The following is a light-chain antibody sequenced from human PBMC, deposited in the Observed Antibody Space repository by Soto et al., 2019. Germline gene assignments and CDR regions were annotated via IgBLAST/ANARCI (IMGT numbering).Light chain of an antibody. J-gene: IGKJ4*01. CDR2: EAS. CDR1: QSVSSIY. V-gene: IGKV3D-20*01. CDR3: QQYGSSPLT. Sequence: EIVLTQSPATLSLSPGERATLSCGASQSVSSIYLAWYQQKPGLAPRLLIYEASSRATGIPDRFSGSGSGTDFTLTISRLEPEDFAVYYCQQYGSSPLTFGGGTKVEIK.